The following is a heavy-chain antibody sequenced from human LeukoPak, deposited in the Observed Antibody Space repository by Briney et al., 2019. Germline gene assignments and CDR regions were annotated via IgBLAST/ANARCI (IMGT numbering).Heavy chain of an antibody. CDR1: GGSFSGYY. CDR2: IYYSGST. J-gene: IGHJ4*02. V-gene: IGHV4-31*11. Sequence: PSETLSLTCAVYGGSFSGYYWSWIRQHPGKGLEWIGYIYYSGSTYYNPSLKSRVTISVDTSKNQFSLKLSSVTAADTAVYYCARDGSYGDYSLDYWGQGTLVTVSS. D-gene: IGHD4-17*01. CDR3: ARDGSYGDYSLDY.